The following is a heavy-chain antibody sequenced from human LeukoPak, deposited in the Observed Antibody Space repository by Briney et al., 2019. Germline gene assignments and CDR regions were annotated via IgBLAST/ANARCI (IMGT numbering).Heavy chain of an antibody. J-gene: IGHJ6*03. D-gene: IGHD6-19*01. Sequence: ASVKVSCKASGYTFTSYDINWVRQATGQGLEWMGWMNPNSGNTGYAQKFQGRVTMTRNTSISTAYMELSSLRSEDTAVYYCARTTGIAVAGKYYYYYYYMDVWGKGTTVTISS. CDR3: ARTTGIAVAGKYYYYYYYMDV. CDR1: GYTFTSYD. V-gene: IGHV1-8*01. CDR2: MNPNSGNT.